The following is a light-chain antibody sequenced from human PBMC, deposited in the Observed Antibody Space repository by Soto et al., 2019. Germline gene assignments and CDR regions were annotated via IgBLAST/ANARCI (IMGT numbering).Light chain of an antibody. CDR3: QSYNDWPFA. J-gene: IGKJ2*01. CDR1: ESLFGF. CDR2: GVS. Sequence: DIVLTQSPATLSVSPGDRVTLSCRASESLFGFLAWYQQKPGQAPRLLMYGVSTRATGIPARFSGGGSATDFTLTTSCLQSEDSAFYFCQSYNDWPFASGLGTRLEI. V-gene: IGKV3-15*01.